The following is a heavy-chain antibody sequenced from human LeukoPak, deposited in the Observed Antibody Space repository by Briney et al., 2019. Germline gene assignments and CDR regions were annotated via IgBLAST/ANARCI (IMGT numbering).Heavy chain of an antibody. J-gene: IGHJ4*02. D-gene: IGHD3-22*01. CDR3: AKNRDSSDSPRDFAS. CDR1: GFNFSSYG. V-gene: IGHV3-30*02. Sequence: GGSLRLSCAAFGFNFSSYGMHWVRQSPGKGLGWGAFIRHDGSYQQYADSVKGRFTASRDNSKAMVYLHMNSLRTEDTAVSYCAKNRDSSDSPRDFASWGQGPLVTVSS. CDR2: IRHDGSYQ.